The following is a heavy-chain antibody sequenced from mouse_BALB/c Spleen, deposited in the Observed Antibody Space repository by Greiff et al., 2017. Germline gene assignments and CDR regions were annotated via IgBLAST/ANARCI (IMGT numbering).Heavy chain of an antibody. CDR1: GFAFSSYD. CDR3: ARRGLLLAMDY. V-gene: IGHV5-12-1*01. CDR2: ISSGGGST. Sequence: EVQGVESGGGLVKPGGSLKLSCAASGFAFSSYDMSWVRQTPEKRLEWVAYISSGGGSTYYPDTVKGRFTISRDNAKNTLYLQMSSLKSEDTAMYYCARRGLLLAMDYWGQGTSVAVSS. J-gene: IGHJ4*01. D-gene: IGHD2-3*01.